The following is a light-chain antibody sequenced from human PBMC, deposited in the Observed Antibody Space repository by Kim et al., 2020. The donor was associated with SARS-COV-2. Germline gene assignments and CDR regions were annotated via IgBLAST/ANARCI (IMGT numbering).Light chain of an antibody. V-gene: IGLV2-14*03. CDR3: SSYTSTDTYV. CDR2: DVS. CDR1: SSYVGYYNY. J-gene: IGLJ1*01. Sequence: GQSITISCTGTSSYVGYYNYVSWYQHHPGKAPELIIFDVSKRPSRISNRFSGSKSGDTASLTISGLQAEDEADYYCSSYTSTDTYVFGSGTKVTVL.